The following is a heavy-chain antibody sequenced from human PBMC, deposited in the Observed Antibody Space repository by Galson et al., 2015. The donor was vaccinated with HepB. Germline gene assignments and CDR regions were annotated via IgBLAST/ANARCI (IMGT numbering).Heavy chain of an antibody. V-gene: IGHV4-61*01. CDR2: ISDTGGS. CDR3: ARDPAYFDTSGYPLAGDAFDI. J-gene: IGHJ3*02. CDR1: GVSVNSGSFY. Sequence: SETLSLTCVVSGVSVNSGSFYWTWIRQPPGKGLEWIGYISDTGGSYYNPSLKSRVTISLDTSKNHFSLRLISVTAADTAVYYCARDPAYFDTSGYPLAGDAFDIWGQGTVVTVSS. D-gene: IGHD3-22*01.